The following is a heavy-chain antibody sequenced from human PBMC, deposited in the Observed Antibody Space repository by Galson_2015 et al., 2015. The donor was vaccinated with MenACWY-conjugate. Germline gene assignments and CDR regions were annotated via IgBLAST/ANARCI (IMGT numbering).Heavy chain of an antibody. CDR3: AKGGPYSTSQFDS. CDR2: ISASAAST. CDR1: GFTVTNYW. V-gene: IGHV3-23*01. D-gene: IGHD6-13*01. J-gene: IGHJ4*02. Sequence: SLRLSCAASGFTVTNYWMSWVRQAPGKGLEWVSTISASAASTYYADYVKGRFTISRDNSKNTLYLQMNSLRAEDTALYYCAKGGPYSTSQFDSWGQGTLVTVSS.